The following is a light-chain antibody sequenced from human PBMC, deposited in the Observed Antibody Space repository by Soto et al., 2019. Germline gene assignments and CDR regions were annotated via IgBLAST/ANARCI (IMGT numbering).Light chain of an antibody. Sequence: SFLTQPASFSGSPGQSIAISCTGPRTDVVAYNHVSWYQQHPGKAPKLMISEVTNRPSGVSDRFSGSKSGNTASLTISGLQAEDEADYYRSSFTSRFTFVFGTGTKVTVL. J-gene: IGLJ1*01. CDR1: RTDVVAYNH. V-gene: IGLV2-14*01. CDR3: SSFTSRFTFV. CDR2: EVT.